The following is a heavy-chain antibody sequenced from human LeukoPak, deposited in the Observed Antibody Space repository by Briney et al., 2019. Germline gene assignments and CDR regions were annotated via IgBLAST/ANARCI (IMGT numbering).Heavy chain of an antibody. CDR2: IYYSGST. CDR1: GGSISSSSYY. Sequence: SETLSLTCLVSGGSISSSSYYWGWIRQPPGKGLEWIGSIYYSGSTYYNPSLKSRVTISVDTSKNQFSLKLSSVTAADTAVYYCARDGVAGYYYYYMDVWGKGTTVTVSS. J-gene: IGHJ6*03. CDR3: ARDGVAGYYYYYMDV. D-gene: IGHD3-3*01. V-gene: IGHV4-39*07.